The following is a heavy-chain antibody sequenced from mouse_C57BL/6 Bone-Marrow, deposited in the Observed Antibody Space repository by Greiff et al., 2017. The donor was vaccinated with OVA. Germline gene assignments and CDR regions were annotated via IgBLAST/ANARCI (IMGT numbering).Heavy chain of an antibody. Sequence: VQLQQPGAELVMPGASVKLSCKASGYTFTSYWMHWVKQRPGQGLEWIGEIDPSDSYTNYNQKFKGKSTLTVDKSSSTAYMQLSSLTSEDSAVYYCARSFITTVVAGAMDYWGQGASVTVSS. V-gene: IGHV1-69*01. CDR1: GYTFTSYW. D-gene: IGHD1-1*01. CDR2: IDPSDSYT. J-gene: IGHJ4*01. CDR3: ARSFITTVVAGAMDY.